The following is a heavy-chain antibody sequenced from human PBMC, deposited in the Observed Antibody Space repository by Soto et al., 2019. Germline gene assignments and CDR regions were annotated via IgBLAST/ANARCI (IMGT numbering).Heavy chain of an antibody. CDR2: IYWNDDK. V-gene: IGHV2-5*01. Sequence: PTLVNPTQTLTLTCTFSGFSLSTSGVCVGWIRQPPGKALEWLALIYWNDDKRYSPSLKSRLTITKDTSKNQVVLTMANMDPVDTATYYCAHSPLRIAAAGLNWFDPWGQGTLVTVSS. D-gene: IGHD6-13*01. CDR1: GFSLSTSGVC. CDR3: AHSPLRIAAAGLNWFDP. J-gene: IGHJ5*02.